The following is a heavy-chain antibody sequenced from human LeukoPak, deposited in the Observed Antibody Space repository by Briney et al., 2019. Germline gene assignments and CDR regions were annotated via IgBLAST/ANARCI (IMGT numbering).Heavy chain of an antibody. CDR1: GFTFDDYG. Sequence: GGSLRLSCAASGFTFDDYGMSWVRQAPGKGLEWVSGINWNGGNTGYVDSVKGRFTISRDNAKNSLYLQMNSLRAEDTALYYCGRGYYLDYYYYYTDVWGKGTTVTVSS. CDR3: GRGYYLDYYYYYTDV. CDR2: INWNGGNT. V-gene: IGHV3-20*04. J-gene: IGHJ6*03. D-gene: IGHD3-22*01.